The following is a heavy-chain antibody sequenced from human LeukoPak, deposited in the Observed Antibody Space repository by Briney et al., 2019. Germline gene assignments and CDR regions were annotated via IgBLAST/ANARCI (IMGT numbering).Heavy chain of an antibody. CDR2: INPSGGST. CDR3: ASVYLYGMDV. V-gene: IGHV1-46*01. Sequence: ASVKVSCKASGYSLTAYYMHWVRQAPGQGLEWMAIINPSGGSTNYAQKFQGRVTMTRDTPTNTVYMELSSLRTEDTAVYYCASVYLYGMDVWGQGTTVTVSS. CDR1: GYSLTAYY. D-gene: IGHD2-8*01. J-gene: IGHJ6*02.